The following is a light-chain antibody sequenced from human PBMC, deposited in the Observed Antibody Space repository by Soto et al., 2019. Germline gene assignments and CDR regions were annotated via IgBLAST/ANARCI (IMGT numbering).Light chain of an antibody. Sequence: DIQVTQSPSTLSASVGDRVTITCRASQSISSRLAWYQQKPGKAPKLLIYKASSLESGVPSRFSGSGSGTEFTLTISSLQPDDSATYYCQQYNSYWTFGQGTKVEIK. J-gene: IGKJ1*01. CDR2: KAS. V-gene: IGKV1-5*03. CDR1: QSISSR. CDR3: QQYNSYWT.